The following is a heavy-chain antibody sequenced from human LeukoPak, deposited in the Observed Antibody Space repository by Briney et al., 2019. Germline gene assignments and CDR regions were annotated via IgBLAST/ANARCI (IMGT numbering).Heavy chain of an antibody. Sequence: SETLSLTCTVSGGSISSSSYYWGWIRQPPGKGLEWIGSIYYSGSTYYNPSLKSRVTISVDTSKNQFSLKLSSVTAADTAVYYCARTYYDSSGYYHFDYWGQGTLVTVSS. V-gene: IGHV4-39*01. CDR1: GGSISSSSYY. CDR3: ARTYYDSSGYYHFDY. J-gene: IGHJ4*02. D-gene: IGHD3-22*01. CDR2: IYYSGST.